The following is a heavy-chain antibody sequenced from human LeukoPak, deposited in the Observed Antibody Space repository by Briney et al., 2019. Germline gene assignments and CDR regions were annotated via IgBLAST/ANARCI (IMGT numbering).Heavy chain of an antibody. Sequence: GGSLRLSCAASGFTFSSYAMSWVRQAPGKGLEWVSAISGSGGSTYYADSVKGRFTISRDNSKNTLYLQTNSLRAEDTAVYYCAKDLIAISGWPYYFNYWGQGTLVTVSS. CDR3: AKDLIAISGWPYYFNY. CDR2: ISGSGGST. V-gene: IGHV3-23*01. J-gene: IGHJ4*02. CDR1: GFTFSSYA. D-gene: IGHD6-19*01.